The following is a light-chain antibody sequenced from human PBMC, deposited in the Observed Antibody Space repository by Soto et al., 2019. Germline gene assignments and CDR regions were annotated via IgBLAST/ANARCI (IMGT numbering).Light chain of an antibody. CDR2: AAS. CDR1: QSISSY. V-gene: IGKV1-39*01. J-gene: IGKJ1*01. CDR3: QQSYSTPRT. Sequence: DIQMTQSPSSLSASVGYRVTITCRASQSISSYLNWYQQKPGKAPKLLIYAASSLQSGVLSRFSGSGSGTDFTLTISSLQPEDFATYYCQQSYSTPRTFGQGTTGDI.